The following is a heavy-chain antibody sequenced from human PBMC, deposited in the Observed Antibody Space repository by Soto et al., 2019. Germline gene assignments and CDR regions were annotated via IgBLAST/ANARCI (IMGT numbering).Heavy chain of an antibody. D-gene: IGHD2-2*01. V-gene: IGHV3-23*01. CDR2: ISGSGGST. CDR1: GFTFSSYA. CDR3: AKDPSYCSSTRCPDALPFDP. Sequence: EVQLLESGGGLVQPGGSLRLSCAASGFTFSSYAMSWVRQAPGKGLEWVSAISGSGGSTYYADSVKGRFTISRDNSKNTLYPQMTSLRAEDTAGYYCAKDPSYCSSTRCPDALPFDPWGQGPLVTVSS. J-gene: IGHJ5*02.